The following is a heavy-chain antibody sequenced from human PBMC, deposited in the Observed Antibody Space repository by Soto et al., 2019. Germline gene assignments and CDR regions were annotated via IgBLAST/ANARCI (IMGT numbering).Heavy chain of an antibody. CDR2: INAGNGNT. Sequence: ASVKVSCKASGYTFTSYAMHWVRQAPGQRLEWMGWINAGNGNTKYSQKFQGRVTITRDTSASTAYMELNSLRVEDAAVYYCARDYYGSGSQYNPLDYWGQGTLVTVSS. CDR3: ARDYYGSGSQYNPLDY. CDR1: GYTFTSYA. V-gene: IGHV1-3*01. J-gene: IGHJ4*02. D-gene: IGHD3-10*01.